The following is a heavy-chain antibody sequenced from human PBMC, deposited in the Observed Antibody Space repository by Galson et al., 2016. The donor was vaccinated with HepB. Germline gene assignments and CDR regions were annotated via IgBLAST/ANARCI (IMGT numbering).Heavy chain of an antibody. CDR1: GFTFSNAW. Sequence: SLRLSCAASGFTFSNAWMNWVRQAPGKGLEWVGRIKSKTDGGTTDYAAPVKGRFTITRDDSKNTLYLQMNSLKTEDTAVYYCTTDPLYDIADYWGQGTLVTVSS. V-gene: IGHV3-15*07. CDR3: TTDPLYDIADY. J-gene: IGHJ4*02. D-gene: IGHD3-9*01. CDR2: IKSKTDGGTT.